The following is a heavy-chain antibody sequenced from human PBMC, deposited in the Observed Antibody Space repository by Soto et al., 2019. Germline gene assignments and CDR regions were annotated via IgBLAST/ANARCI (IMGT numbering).Heavy chain of an antibody. CDR3: SRDIGFDYVN. Sequence: GGSLRLSCAVSGFNVMSYWMSWVRQAPGKGLEWVASIKEDGSGIYYLHSVRGRFSISRDSAGNALHLTMNYLSAEDTGVYFCSRDIGFDYVNWGQGTLVTVSS. D-gene: IGHD3-16*01. V-gene: IGHV3-7*01. CDR1: GFNVMSYW. CDR2: IKEDGSGI. J-gene: IGHJ4*02.